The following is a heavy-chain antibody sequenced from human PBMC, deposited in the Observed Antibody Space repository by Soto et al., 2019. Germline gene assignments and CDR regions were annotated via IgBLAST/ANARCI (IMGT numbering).Heavy chain of an antibody. CDR2: ISYDGSNK. Sequence: PGGSLRLSCAASGFTFSSYAMHWVRQAPGKGLEWVAVISYDGSNKYYADSVKGRFTISRDNSKNTLYLQMNSLRAEDTAVYYCARVLYSSSSDYYYYGMDVWGHGTTVTVSS. CDR3: ARVLYSSSSDYYYYGMDV. CDR1: GFTFSSYA. J-gene: IGHJ6*02. V-gene: IGHV3-30-3*01. D-gene: IGHD6-13*01.